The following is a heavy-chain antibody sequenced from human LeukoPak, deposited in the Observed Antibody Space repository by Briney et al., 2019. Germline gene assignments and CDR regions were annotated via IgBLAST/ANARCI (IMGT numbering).Heavy chain of an antibody. CDR1: GGPISSYY. V-gene: IGHV4-4*07. Sequence: KPSETLSLTCTVSGGPISSYYWSWIRQPAGKGLEWIGRIYTTGSTNYNPSLKSRVTMSVDSSKNQFSLSLISVTAADTAVYYCARDEGCSGGSCPAFDYWGQGTLVTVSS. D-gene: IGHD2-15*01. J-gene: IGHJ4*02. CDR2: IYTTGST. CDR3: ARDEGCSGGSCPAFDY.